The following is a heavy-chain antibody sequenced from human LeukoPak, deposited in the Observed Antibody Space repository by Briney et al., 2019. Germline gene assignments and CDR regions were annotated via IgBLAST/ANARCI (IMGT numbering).Heavy chain of an antibody. CDR1: GFTFSSYA. D-gene: IGHD3-10*01. J-gene: IGHJ5*02. V-gene: IGHV3-30-3*01. Sequence: GRSLRLSCAASGFTFSSYAMHWVRQAPGKGLEWVAVISYDGSNKYHADSVKGRFTISRDNSKNTLYLQMNSLRAEDTAVYYCARVGTITMVRGGLYNWFDPWGQGTLVTVSS. CDR2: ISYDGSNK. CDR3: ARVGTITMVRGGLYNWFDP.